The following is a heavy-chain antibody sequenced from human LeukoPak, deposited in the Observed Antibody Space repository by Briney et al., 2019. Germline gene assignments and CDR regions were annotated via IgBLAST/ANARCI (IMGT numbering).Heavy chain of an antibody. CDR1: GGSFSGYY. D-gene: IGHD3-10*01. Sequence: SETLSLTCAVYGGSFSGYYWSWIRQTPGKGLEWIGEINHSGSTNYNPSLKSRVAISVDTSKIQFSLKLSYVTAGDTAVYYCARASRVRGVIIRHFDYWGQGTLVTVSS. CDR3: ARASRVRGVIIRHFDY. J-gene: IGHJ4*02. CDR2: INHSGST. V-gene: IGHV4-34*01.